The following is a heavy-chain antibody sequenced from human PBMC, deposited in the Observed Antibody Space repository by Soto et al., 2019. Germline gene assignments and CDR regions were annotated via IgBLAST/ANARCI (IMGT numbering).Heavy chain of an antibody. D-gene: IGHD6-13*01. CDR1: GGSISSYY. CDR3: ARVCSSSWFYYFDS. V-gene: IGHV4-59*01. Sequence: PSETLSLTCTVSGGSISSYYWSWIRQPPGKGLEWIGYIYYSGSTNYNPSLKSRVAISIDTSKNQFSLKLSSVTASDTAVYFCARVCSSSWFYYFDSWGHGTLVTVSS. J-gene: IGHJ4*01. CDR2: IYYSGST.